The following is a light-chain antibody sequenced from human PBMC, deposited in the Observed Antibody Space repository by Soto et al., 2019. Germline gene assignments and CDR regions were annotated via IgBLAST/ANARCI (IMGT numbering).Light chain of an antibody. V-gene: IGLV1-51*01. J-gene: IGLJ2*01. CDR2: DNH. CDR1: GSNIGAPYD. CDR3: ATWDSSLSAVV. Sequence: QSVLTQPPSLSGAPGQRVTISCTGSGSNIGAPYDVHWYQHLPGTAPKLLIYDNHQRPSGIPDRFSGSKSGSSATLGITGLQTGDGADYYCATWDSSLSAVVFGGGTKVTVL.